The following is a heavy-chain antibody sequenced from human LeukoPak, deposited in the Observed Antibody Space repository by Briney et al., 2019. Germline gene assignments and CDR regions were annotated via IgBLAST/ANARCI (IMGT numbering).Heavy chain of an antibody. D-gene: IGHD3-22*01. Sequence: PGRSLRLSCAASGFTFSSYAMHWVRQAPGKGLEWVAVISYDGSNKYYADSVKGRFTISRDNSKNSLYLQMDSLRDEDTAIYYCAKHYDSRGSIFDHWGQGTLVTVSS. CDR1: GFTFSSYA. CDR3: AKHYDSRGSIFDH. CDR2: ISYDGSNK. J-gene: IGHJ4*02. V-gene: IGHV3-30-3*02.